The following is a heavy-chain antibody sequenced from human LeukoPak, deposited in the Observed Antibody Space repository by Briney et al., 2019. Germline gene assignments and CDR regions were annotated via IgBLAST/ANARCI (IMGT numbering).Heavy chain of an antibody. Sequence: GASGKVSCKASGGTFSSYAISWVRQAPGQGLECMGRITPILGIANYSQKFQGRVTNTADKSTSTAYMELSSLRSEDPAVYYCARDGVSPMVATAGWFDPWGQGTLVTVSS. CDR3: ARDGVSPMVATAGWFDP. CDR1: GGTFSSYA. CDR2: ITPILGIA. D-gene: IGHD5-12*01. J-gene: IGHJ5*02. V-gene: IGHV1-69*04.